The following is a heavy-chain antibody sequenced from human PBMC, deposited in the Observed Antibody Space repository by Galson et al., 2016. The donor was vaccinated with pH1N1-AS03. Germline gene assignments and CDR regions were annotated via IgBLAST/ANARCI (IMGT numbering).Heavy chain of an antibody. CDR2: ISISGNYT. CDR3: TKGYLTSTGVIARDGLDI. CDR1: GFTLRSYA. V-gene: IGHV3-23*01. J-gene: IGHJ3*02. D-gene: IGHD2-21*01. Sequence: SLRLSCAASGFTLRSYAMTWVRQAPGKGLEWVSAISISGNYTYYAASVRGRFTISRDGSKNTLYLQMNGLRGEDTAVDYCTKGYLTSTGVIARDGLDIWGQGTMVTVSS.